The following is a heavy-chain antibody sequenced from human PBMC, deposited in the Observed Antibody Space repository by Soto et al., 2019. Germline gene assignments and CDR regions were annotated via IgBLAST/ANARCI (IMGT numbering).Heavy chain of an antibody. J-gene: IGHJ4*02. D-gene: IGHD6-19*01. V-gene: IGHV1-3*01. CDR2: INAGNGNT. Sequence: QVQLVQSGAEVKKPGASVKLSCKPSGYTFTTYAMHWVRQAPGQRLEWMGWINAGNGNTKYSQKVQGRVTITRDTSASTSYMELSRLRSEDTAVYYCARVVAGTNYFDYWGQGTLVTVSS. CDR3: ARVVAGTNYFDY. CDR1: GYTFTTYA.